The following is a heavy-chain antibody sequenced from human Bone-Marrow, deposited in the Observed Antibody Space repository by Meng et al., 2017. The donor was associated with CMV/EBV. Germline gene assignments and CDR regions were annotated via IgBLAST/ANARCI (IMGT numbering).Heavy chain of an antibody. Sequence: SQTLSLTCAISGDSVPRNSAAWNWIRQSPSRGLEWLVRIYYRSKWNNDYAVSVKSRITINPDTSKNQFSLQLNSVTPEDTAVYYCVRDQGSGYSYWGQGTLVTVSS. J-gene: IGHJ4*02. CDR3: VRDQGSGYSY. CDR2: IYYRSKWNN. V-gene: IGHV6-1*01. D-gene: IGHD3-22*01. CDR1: GDSVPRNSAA.